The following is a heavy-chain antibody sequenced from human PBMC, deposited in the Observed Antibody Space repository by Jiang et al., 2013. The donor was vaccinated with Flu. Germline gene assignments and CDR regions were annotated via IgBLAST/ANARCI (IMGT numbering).Heavy chain of an antibody. CDR2: TYYRSKWYN. D-gene: IGHD3-9*01. V-gene: IGHV6-1*01. J-gene: IGHJ5*02. CDR3: ARAQYYDILTGYPRRNWFDP. Sequence: QTLSLTCAISGDSVSSNSAAWNWIRQSPSRGLEWLGRTYYRSKWYNDYAVSVKSRITINPDTSKNQFSLQLNSVTPEDTAVYYCARAQYYDILTGYPRRNWFDPWGQGTLVTVSS. CDR1: GDSVSSNSAA.